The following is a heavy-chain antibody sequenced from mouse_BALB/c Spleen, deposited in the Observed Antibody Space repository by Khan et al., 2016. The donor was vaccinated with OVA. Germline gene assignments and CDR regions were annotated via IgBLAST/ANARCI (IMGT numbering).Heavy chain of an antibody. CDR3: ASEDYYGRSCYAMDY. Sequence: DLVKPGASVKLSCKASGYTFTSYWINWIKQRPGQGLEWIGRIGPGSSNAYYNDMFKDKATLTVDTSSNTAYIQLSSLPSEDSAVCFCASEDYYGRSCYAMDYWGQGTSVTVSA. J-gene: IGHJ4*01. CDR2: IGPGSSNA. CDR1: GYTFTSYW. V-gene: IGHV1S41*01. D-gene: IGHD1-1*01.